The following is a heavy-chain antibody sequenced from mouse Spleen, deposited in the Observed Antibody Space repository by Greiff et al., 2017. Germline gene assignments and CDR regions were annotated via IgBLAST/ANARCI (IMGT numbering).Heavy chain of an antibody. V-gene: IGHV3-1*01. J-gene: IGHJ1*01. Sequence: ESGPGMVKPSQSLSLTCTVTGYSITSGYDWHWIRHFPGNKLEWMGYISYSGSTNYNPSLKSRISITHDASKNHFFLKLNSVTTEDTATYYCARDYDGYHWYFDVWGAGTTVTVSS. CDR2: ISYSGST. D-gene: IGHD2-3*01. CDR1: GYSITSGYD. CDR3: ARDYDGYHWYFDV.